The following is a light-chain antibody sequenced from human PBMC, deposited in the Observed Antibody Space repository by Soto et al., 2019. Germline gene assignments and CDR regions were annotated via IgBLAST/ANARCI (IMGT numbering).Light chain of an antibody. CDR1: QSVFSS. CDR3: QQYHNWPA. CDR2: GAA. Sequence: ETVMTQSPATLSVSPGERATLSCRASQSVFSSLAWYQHKPGQDPRLLIYGAATRATGIPARFSGSGSGREFTLTISSLQSDDIEVDDCQQYHNWPAFGQGTKVDI. V-gene: IGKV3-15*01. J-gene: IGKJ1*01.